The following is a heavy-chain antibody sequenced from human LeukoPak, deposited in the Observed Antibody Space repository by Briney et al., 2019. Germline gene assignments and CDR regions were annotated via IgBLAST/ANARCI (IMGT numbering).Heavy chain of an antibody. Sequence: SGTLSLTCTVSGGSISSGSYYWSWIRQPAGKGLEWIGRIYTSGSTNYNPSLKSRVTISVDTSKNQISLKLSSVTAADTALYYCARSGWNDVDAFDIWGQGTMVTVSS. V-gene: IGHV4-61*02. J-gene: IGHJ3*02. CDR2: IYTSGST. CDR1: GGSISSGSYY. D-gene: IGHD1-1*01. CDR3: ARSGWNDVDAFDI.